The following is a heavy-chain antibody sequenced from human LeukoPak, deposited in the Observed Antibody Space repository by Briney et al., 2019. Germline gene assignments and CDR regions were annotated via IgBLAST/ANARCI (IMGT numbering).Heavy chain of an antibody. V-gene: IGHV1-46*01. CDR1: GYTFTSYY. CDR3: ARDLYYYDSSGQQNYFDY. Sequence: GASVKVSCKASGYTFTSYYMHWVRQAPGQGLEWMGIINPSGGSTSYAQKFQGRVTMTRDTSTCTVYMELSSLRSEDTAVYYCARDLYYYDSSGQQNYFDYWGQGTLVTVSS. D-gene: IGHD3-22*01. CDR2: INPSGGST. J-gene: IGHJ4*02.